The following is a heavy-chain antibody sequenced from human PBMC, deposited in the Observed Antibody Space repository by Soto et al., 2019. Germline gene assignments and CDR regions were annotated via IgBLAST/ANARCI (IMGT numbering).Heavy chain of an antibody. V-gene: IGHV1-46*01. D-gene: IGHD4-17*01. CDR3: ARGGNGDNVGYWYFDL. Sequence: QVQLVQSGAEVKKPGASVEVSCKASGYTFTTYYIHWVRHAPGQGLEWLGVINPGGVRTKYAQKFQDRVTMTSDTSTSTVYIDLSSLRSEDTAVYFCARGGNGDNVGYWYFDLWGRGTLVTVAP. J-gene: IGHJ2*01. CDR1: GYTFTTYY. CDR2: INPGGVRT.